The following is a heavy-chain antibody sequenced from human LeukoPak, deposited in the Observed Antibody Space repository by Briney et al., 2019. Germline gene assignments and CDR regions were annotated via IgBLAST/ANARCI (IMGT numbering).Heavy chain of an antibody. V-gene: IGHV1-69*13. CDR2: IIPIFGTA. Sequence: GASVKVSCKASGYIFTDNYMHWVRQAPGQGLEWMGGIIPIFGTANYAQKFQGRVTITADESTSTAYMELSGLRSEDTAVYYCARVCYDSSGYYPLCFQHWGQGTLVTVSS. CDR1: GYIFTDNY. D-gene: IGHD3-22*01. CDR3: ARVCYDSSGYYPLCFQH. J-gene: IGHJ1*01.